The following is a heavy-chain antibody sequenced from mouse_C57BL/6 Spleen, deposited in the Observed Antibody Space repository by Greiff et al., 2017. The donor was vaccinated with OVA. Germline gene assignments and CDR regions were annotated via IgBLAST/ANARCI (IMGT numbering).Heavy chain of an antibody. CDR3: ARSGGSGGNYVRDY. Sequence: VQLQQSGPELVKPGASVKIPCKASGYTFTDYNMDWVKQSHGQSLEWIGDINPKNGGPISNPKFKGKATLTVDKSSSTAYMELRSLTSEDTAVYYCARSGGSGGNYVRDYWGQGTSVTVSS. CDR2: INPKNGGP. V-gene: IGHV1-18*01. CDR1: GYTFTDYN. J-gene: IGHJ4*01. D-gene: IGHD1-1*02.